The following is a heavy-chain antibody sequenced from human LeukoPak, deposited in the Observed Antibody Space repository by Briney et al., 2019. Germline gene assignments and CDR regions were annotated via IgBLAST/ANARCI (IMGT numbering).Heavy chain of an antibody. D-gene: IGHD2-15*01. J-gene: IGHJ6*03. CDR1: GDSISSAFSS. CDR2: IYSSGST. V-gene: IGHV4-61*02. Sequence: SQTLSLTCTVSGDSISSAFSSWSWIRQPAGKGLEWIGRIYSSGSTNYNPSLKSRVTISIDTSKNQFSLKLSSVTAADTAVYYCAREHCSGGSCYSIYYYYYMDVWGKGTTVTVSS. CDR3: AREHCSGGSCYSIYYYYYMDV.